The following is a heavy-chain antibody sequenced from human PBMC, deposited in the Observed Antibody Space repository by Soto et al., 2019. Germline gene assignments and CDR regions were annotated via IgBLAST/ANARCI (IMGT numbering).Heavy chain of an antibody. J-gene: IGHJ4*02. D-gene: IGHD5-18*01. CDR3: ARDGVAGAAMNY. CDR1: GYTFTIYG. Sequence: QIQLVQSGAEVKKPGASVKVSCKTSGYTFTIYGISWVRQAPGQGLEWMGWISGYNGNTNYAQKFQGRVTMTTDTSTSTVYMELRSQRSDDTAVYYCARDGVAGAAMNYWGQGTLITVSS. V-gene: IGHV1-18*01. CDR2: ISGYNGNT.